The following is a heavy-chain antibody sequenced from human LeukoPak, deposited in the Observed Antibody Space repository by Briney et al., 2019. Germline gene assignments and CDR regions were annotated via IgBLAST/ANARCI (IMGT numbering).Heavy chain of an antibody. D-gene: IGHD3-10*01. V-gene: IGHV3-21*01. J-gene: IGHJ5*02. Sequence: GGSLRLSCAASGFTFSSYSMNWVRQAPGKGPEWVSSISSSSSYIYYADSMKGRFTISRDNAKNSLYLQMNSLRTEDTAVYYCARNNWFGEFENWFDPWGQGTLVTVSS. CDR2: ISSSSSYI. CDR1: GFTFSSYS. CDR3: ARNNWFGEFENWFDP.